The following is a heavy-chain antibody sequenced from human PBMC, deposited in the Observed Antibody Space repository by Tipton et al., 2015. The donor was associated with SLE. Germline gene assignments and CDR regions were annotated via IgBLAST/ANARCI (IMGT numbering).Heavy chain of an antibody. CDR2: IRYDGRNK. Sequence: SLRLSCAVSGFSISAYGMHWVRQAPGKGLEWVSFIRYDGRNKNSADSVKGRFTISRDNSKNTLYLQMNSLRAEDTAVYYCARDGPGIPIDYWGQGTLVTVSS. CDR1: GFSISAYG. D-gene: IGHD3-10*01. J-gene: IGHJ4*02. CDR3: ARDGPGIPIDY. V-gene: IGHV3-30*02.